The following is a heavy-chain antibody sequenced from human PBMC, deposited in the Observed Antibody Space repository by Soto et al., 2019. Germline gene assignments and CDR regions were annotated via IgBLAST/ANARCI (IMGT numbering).Heavy chain of an antibody. J-gene: IGHJ4*02. CDR2: IKANGGAT. Sequence: QVQLVQSGAELKKPGASVTVSCKASGYTFTGHDLHWVRRAPRQGLGWMGWIKANGGATKYARKFQGRVTMTRDTSATTAYLELNSLRSDDTAVYFCARVGSYSDGSSYPYWGQGTLVTVSA. V-gene: IGHV1-2*02. CDR3: ARVGSYSDGSSYPY. D-gene: IGHD1-1*01. CDR1: GYTFTGHD.